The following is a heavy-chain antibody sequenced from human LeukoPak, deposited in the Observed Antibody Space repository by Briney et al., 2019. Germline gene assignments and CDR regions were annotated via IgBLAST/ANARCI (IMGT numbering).Heavy chain of an antibody. V-gene: IGHV4-59*08. Sequence: SETLSLTCTVSGGSISSYYWSWIRQPPGKGLEWIGYIYYSGSTNYNPSLKSRATISVDTSKNQFSLKLSSVTAADTAVYYCARLEPGDNWFDPWGQGTLVTVSS. J-gene: IGHJ5*02. CDR1: GGSISSYY. CDR2: IYYSGST. D-gene: IGHD1-14*01. CDR3: ARLEPGDNWFDP.